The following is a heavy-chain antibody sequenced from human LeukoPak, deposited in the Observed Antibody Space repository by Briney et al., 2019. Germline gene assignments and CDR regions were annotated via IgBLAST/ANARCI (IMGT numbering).Heavy chain of an antibody. CDR1: GFTFSGSA. J-gene: IGHJ6*03. Sequence: PGGSLRLSCAASGFTFSGSAMHRVRQASGKGLEWVGRIRSKANSYATAYAASVKGRFTISRDDSKNTAYLQMNSLKTEDTAVYYCTLMVYANFYYMDVWGKGTTVTVSS. CDR2: IRSKANSYAT. CDR3: TLMVYANFYYMDV. D-gene: IGHD2-8*01. V-gene: IGHV3-73*01.